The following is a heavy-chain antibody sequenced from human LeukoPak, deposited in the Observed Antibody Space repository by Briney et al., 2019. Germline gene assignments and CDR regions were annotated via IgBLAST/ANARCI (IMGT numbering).Heavy chain of an antibody. J-gene: IGHJ4*02. D-gene: IGHD5-12*01. CDR3: ARARWISSADAVW. Sequence: GGSLRLSCAASGFSFRHYAMSWVRQAPTRGLEWVSSLRGDDETFYADSVKGRFTLSRDDSRNPVFLHLNNLRVDDTAVYYCARARWISSADAVWWGQGTLVTVSS. CDR1: GFSFRHYA. V-gene: IGHV3-23*01. CDR2: LRGDDET.